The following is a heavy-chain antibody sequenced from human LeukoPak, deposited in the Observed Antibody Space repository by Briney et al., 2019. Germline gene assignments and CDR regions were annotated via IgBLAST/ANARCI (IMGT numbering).Heavy chain of an antibody. Sequence: PGGSLRLSCAASGFTFSSYSMNWVRQAPGKGLGWVSSISSSSYISYADSVKGRFTISRDNAKNSLYLQMNSLRAEDTAVYYCARDHLAPYFASYSSSSGTFDYWGQGTLVTVSS. D-gene: IGHD6-6*01. CDR2: ISSSSYI. CDR3: ARDHLAPYFASYSSSSGTFDY. J-gene: IGHJ4*02. CDR1: GFTFSSYS. V-gene: IGHV3-21*01.